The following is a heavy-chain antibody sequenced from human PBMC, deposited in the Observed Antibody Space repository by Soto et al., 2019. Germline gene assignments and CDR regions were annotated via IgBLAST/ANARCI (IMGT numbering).Heavy chain of an antibody. CDR1: GGSLSGYY. CDR2: INHSGST. Sequence: PSETLSLTCAVYGGSLSGYYWSWIRQPPGKGLEWIGEINHSGSTNYNPSLKSRVTISVDTSKNQFSLKLSSVTAADTAVYYCARWTLAGFDPWGQGTLVTVSS. J-gene: IGHJ5*02. V-gene: IGHV4-34*01. CDR3: ARWTLAGFDP.